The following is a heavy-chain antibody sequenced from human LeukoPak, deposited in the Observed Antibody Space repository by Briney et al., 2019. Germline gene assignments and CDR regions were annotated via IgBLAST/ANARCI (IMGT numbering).Heavy chain of an antibody. J-gene: IGHJ4*02. V-gene: IGHV3-64D*09. CDR2: INDNGGTT. CDR1: GFTFSNYA. Sequence: PGGPLRLSCSASGFTFSNYAMHWVRQAPGKGLEYVSGINDNGGTTHYADSVKGRFTISRDDSKNTLYLQMSGLRTDDTAMYHCVKDLSGSYTFDYWGQGTLVTVSS. CDR3: VKDLSGSYTFDY. D-gene: IGHD1-26*01.